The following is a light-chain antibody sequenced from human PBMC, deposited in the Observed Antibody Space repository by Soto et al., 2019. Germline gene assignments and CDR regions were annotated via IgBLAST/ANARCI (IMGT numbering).Light chain of an antibody. CDR1: QGISTS. CDR2: AAS. J-gene: IGKJ4*01. V-gene: IGKV1-16*01. CDR3: QQYKTYPFT. Sequence: DIQMTQSPSSLSASVGDRVTITCRANQGISTSLACFQQKPGNAPKSLIYAASTLQSGVPSRFSGSGSGTDFIFTISSLQQEDLATYYCQQYKTYPFTFGGGTKVEIK.